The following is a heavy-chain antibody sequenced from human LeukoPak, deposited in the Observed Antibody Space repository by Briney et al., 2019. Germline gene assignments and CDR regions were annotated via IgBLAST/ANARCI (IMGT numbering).Heavy chain of an antibody. V-gene: IGHV4-34*01. CDR3: ARQGYISGQGFRNNWFDP. Sequence: PSETLSLTCAVYGGSFSDYYWSWIRQPPGKGLEWIGEINRSGSTNYNPSLKSRVTISVDTSKNQFSLKLSSVTAADTAVYYCARQGYISGQGFRNNWFDPWGQGSLVTVSS. CDR2: INRSGST. D-gene: IGHD6-19*01. J-gene: IGHJ5*02. CDR1: GGSFSDYY.